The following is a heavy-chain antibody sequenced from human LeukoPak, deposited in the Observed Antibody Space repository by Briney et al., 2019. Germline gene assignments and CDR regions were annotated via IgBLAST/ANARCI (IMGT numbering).Heavy chain of an antibody. J-gene: IGHJ4*02. D-gene: IGHD5-18*01. V-gene: IGHV1-69*13. Sequence: SVKVSCKASGGTFSSYAISWVRQAPGQGLEWMGGIIPIFGTANYAQKFQGRVTITADESTSTAYMELSSLRSEDTAVYYCARSAMATFYFDYWGQGTLVTVSS. CDR1: GGTFSSYA. CDR2: IIPIFGTA. CDR3: ARSAMATFYFDY.